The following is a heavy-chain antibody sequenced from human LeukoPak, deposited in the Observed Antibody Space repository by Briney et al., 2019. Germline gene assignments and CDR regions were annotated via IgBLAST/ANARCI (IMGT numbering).Heavy chain of an antibody. J-gene: IGHJ4*02. D-gene: IGHD1-26*01. V-gene: IGHV3-72*01. CDR3: ARVAGAKYYFDY. CDR1: GFIFSDHY. CDR2: TRNKANSYTT. Sequence: GGSLRLSCAASGFIFSDHYMDWVRQAPGKGLEWVGRTRNKANSYTTEYAASVKDRFTISRDASKNSLYLQMNSLKIEDTAVYFCARVAGAKYYFDYWGQGTLVTVSS.